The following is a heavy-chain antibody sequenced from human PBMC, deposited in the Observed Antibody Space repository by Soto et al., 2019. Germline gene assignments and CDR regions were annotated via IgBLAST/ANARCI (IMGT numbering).Heavy chain of an antibody. D-gene: IGHD2-15*01. CDR2: IKSKIDGGTT. J-gene: IGHJ3*02. CDR3: TYCSGGSCFRSVVDAFDI. Sequence: GGSLRLSCAASGFTFSDAWINWVRQAPGKGLEWVGRIKSKIDGGTTDFAAPVKGRFAISRDDSRDMVYMEMYSLKTDDTAVYYCTYCSGGSCFRSVVDAFDIWGQGTMVTVSS. CDR1: GFTFSDAW. V-gene: IGHV3-15*07.